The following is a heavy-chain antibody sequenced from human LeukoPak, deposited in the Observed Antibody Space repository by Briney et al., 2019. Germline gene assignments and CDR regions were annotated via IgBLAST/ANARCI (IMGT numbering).Heavy chain of an antibody. V-gene: IGHV3-7*01. CDR1: GFVFRNYF. CDR3: ATDRGWRTSGYYLYYFEY. J-gene: IGHJ4*02. Sequence: GGSLRLSCAASGFVFRNYFMSWVGQAQGKGLEWVAGLRKDGSEKYYVDSVRGRYTISRDNTKNSLYLQMSSLRAEDTAVYYCATDRGWRTSGYYLYYFEYWGQGTLVTFSS. D-gene: IGHD3-3*01. CDR2: LRKDGSEK.